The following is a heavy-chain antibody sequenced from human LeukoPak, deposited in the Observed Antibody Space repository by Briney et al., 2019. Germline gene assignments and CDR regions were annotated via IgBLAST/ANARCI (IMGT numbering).Heavy chain of an antibody. CDR1: GYTFTGHY. V-gene: IGHV1-2*02. D-gene: IGHD2-2*01. Sequence: ASVKVSCETSGYTFTGHYIHWARQAPGQGLEWMGWINPNSGGTNYAQKFQGRVTMTRDTSINTAYMELSRLRSDDTAMYYCARGYCSRTSCFHFDYWGXXT. CDR2: INPNSGGT. J-gene: IGHJ4*02. CDR3: ARGYCSRTSCFHFDY.